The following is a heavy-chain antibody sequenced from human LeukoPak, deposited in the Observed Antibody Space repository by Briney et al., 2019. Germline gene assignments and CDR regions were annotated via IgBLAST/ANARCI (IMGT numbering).Heavy chain of an antibody. V-gene: IGHV4-4*07. Sequence: SETLSLTCTVSGASISSYYWSWIRQPAGKGLEWIGRINTSGSTNYNPSLKSRVSISVDTSKNQFTLRVSSVTAADTAVYYCARRTHSGSYNWFDFWGQGTLVTVSS. CDR3: ARRTHSGSYNWFDF. D-gene: IGHD1-26*01. CDR2: INTSGST. J-gene: IGHJ5*01. CDR1: GASISSYY.